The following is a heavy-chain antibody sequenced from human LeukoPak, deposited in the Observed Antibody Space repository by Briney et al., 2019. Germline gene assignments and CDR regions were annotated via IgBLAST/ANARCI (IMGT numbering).Heavy chain of an antibody. D-gene: IGHD5-18*01. CDR3: ARDYGYGDYGMDV. CDR1: GYTFTGYY. V-gene: IGHV1-2*02. CDR2: INPNSGGT. Sequence: ASVKVSCKASGYTFTGYYMHWVRQAPGQGLEWMGWINPNSGGTNYAQKFQGRVTMTRDTSISTAHMELSRLRSDDTAVYYCARDYGYGDYGMDVWGQGTTVTVSS. J-gene: IGHJ6*02.